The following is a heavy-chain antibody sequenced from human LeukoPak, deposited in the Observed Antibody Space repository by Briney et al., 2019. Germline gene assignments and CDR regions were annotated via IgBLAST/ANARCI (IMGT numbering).Heavy chain of an antibody. CDR3: ASGWYSSGWYAESDAFDI. Sequence: KPSETLSLTCAVYGGSFSGYYWSWIRQPPGKGLEWIGEINHSGSTNYNPSLKSRVTISVDTSKNQFSLKLSSVTAADTAVYYCASGWYSSGWYAESDAFDIWGQGTMVTVSS. J-gene: IGHJ3*02. V-gene: IGHV4-34*01. CDR1: GGSFSGYY. D-gene: IGHD6-19*01. CDR2: INHSGST.